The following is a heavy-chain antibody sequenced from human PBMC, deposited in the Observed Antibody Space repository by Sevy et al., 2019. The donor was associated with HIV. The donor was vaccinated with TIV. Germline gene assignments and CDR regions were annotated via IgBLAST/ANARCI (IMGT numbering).Heavy chain of an antibody. J-gene: IGHJ4*02. D-gene: IGHD2-2*01. CDR2: TSYGGNS. Sequence: SETLSLTCAVSGDSISNSNWWSWVRQPPGKGVEWIGETSYGGNSNYNPSLRSRVNISINKSKNQVSLKLTSVTAADTAVYYCAREGTSTSFDFWDQGTLVTVSS. V-gene: IGHV4-4*02. CDR3: AREGTSTSFDF. CDR1: GDSISNSNW.